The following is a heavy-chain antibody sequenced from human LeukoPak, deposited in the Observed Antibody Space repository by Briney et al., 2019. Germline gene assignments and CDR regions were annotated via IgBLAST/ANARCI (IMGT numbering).Heavy chain of an antibody. CDR1: GFTFSSYS. J-gene: IGHJ5*02. D-gene: IGHD2-2*01. CDR3: ASSVVVVPAAAPFDP. V-gene: IGHV3-21*01. Sequence: GGSLRLSCAASGFTFSSYSMNWVRQAPGKGLEWVSSISSSSSYIYYADSVKGRFTISRDSAKNSLYLQMNSLRAEDTAVYYCASSVVVVPAAAPFDPWGQGTLVTVSS. CDR2: ISSSSSYI.